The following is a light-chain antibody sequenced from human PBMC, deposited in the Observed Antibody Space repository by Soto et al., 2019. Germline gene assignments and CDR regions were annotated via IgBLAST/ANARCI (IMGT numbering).Light chain of an antibody. CDR2: GAS. J-gene: IGKJ1*01. Sequence: EIVMTQSPATLSVSPGERATLSCRASQSVSSNLAWYQQKPGQAPRLLIYGASTRATGIPARFSGSGSGKEFSLTISSLQSEDFAVYYCQQYNNWPVAFGQGTKVDIK. V-gene: IGKV3-15*01. CDR1: QSVSSN. CDR3: QQYNNWPVA.